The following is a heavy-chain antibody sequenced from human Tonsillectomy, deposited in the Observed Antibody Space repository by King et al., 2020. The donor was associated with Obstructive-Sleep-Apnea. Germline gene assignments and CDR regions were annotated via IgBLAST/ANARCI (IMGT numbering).Heavy chain of an antibody. Sequence: VQLVESGGGLVQPRGSLRLSCAASGFTFSNYWMSWVRQAPGKGLEWVANIKQDGSEKYYVDSVKGRFTISRDNAKNSLYLQMNSLRAEDTAVYYCARALRIVGTHFDYWGQGTLVTVSS. CDR1: GFTFSNYW. J-gene: IGHJ4*02. D-gene: IGHD1-26*01. CDR3: ARALRIVGTHFDY. V-gene: IGHV3-7*03. CDR2: IKQDGSEK.